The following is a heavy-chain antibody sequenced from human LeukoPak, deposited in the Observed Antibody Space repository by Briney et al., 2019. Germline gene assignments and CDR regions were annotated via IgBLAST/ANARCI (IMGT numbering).Heavy chain of an antibody. Sequence: ASVKVSCKASGGTFSSYAISWVRQAPGQGLEWMGGIIPIFGTANYAQKFQGRITITTDESTSTAYMELSSLRSEDTAVYYCATPASGRWRKMGYWGQGTLVTVSS. CDR1: GGTFSSYA. CDR2: IIPIFGTA. D-gene: IGHD5-24*01. V-gene: IGHV1-69*05. J-gene: IGHJ4*02. CDR3: ATPASGRWRKMGY.